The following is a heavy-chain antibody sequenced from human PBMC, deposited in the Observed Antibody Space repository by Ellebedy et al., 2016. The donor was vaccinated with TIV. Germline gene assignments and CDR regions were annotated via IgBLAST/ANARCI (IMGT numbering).Heavy chain of an antibody. CDR2: ISSSSSYI. CDR1: GFTFSSYS. D-gene: IGHD6-19*01. V-gene: IGHV3-21*01. CDR3: ASSGSGWALLDY. J-gene: IGHJ4*02. Sequence: GESLKISXAASGFTFSSYSMNWVRQAPGKGLEWVSSISSSSSYIYYADSVKGRFTISRDNAKNSLYLQMNSLRAEDTAVYYCASSGSGWALLDYWGQGTLVTVSS.